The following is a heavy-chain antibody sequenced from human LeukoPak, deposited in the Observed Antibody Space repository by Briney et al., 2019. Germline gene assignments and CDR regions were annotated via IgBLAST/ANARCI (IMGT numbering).Heavy chain of an antibody. CDR3: ARFRHDYGDSYFDY. CDR1: GGSISRYY. CDR2: FYYSGST. V-gene: IGHV4-59*01. Sequence: SETLSLTCTVSGGSISRYYWSWIRQPPGKGLEWIGYFYYSGSTNYNPSLKSRVTMSVDTSKNQFSLKLGSVTAADTAVYYCARFRHDYGDSYFDYWGQGTLVTVSS. J-gene: IGHJ4*02. D-gene: IGHD4-17*01.